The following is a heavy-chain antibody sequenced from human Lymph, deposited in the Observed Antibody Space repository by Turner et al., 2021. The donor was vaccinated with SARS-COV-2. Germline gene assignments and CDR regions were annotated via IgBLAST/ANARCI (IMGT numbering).Heavy chain of an antibody. D-gene: IGHD6-13*01. J-gene: IGHJ6*02. CDR3: ARIVAPGMGGGVYYYYYGMDV. CDR2: IIPMLGIA. CDR1: GGTFSSSA. Sequence: QVQLVQSGAEVKKPGSSVKVSCKASGGTFSSSAISWVRQAPGQGLEWMGGIIPMLGIANYAQKFQGRVTITAEKSTSTAYMGLSSLRSEERAVYYCARIVAPGMGGGVYYYYYGMDVWGQGTTVTVSS. V-gene: IGHV1-69*10.